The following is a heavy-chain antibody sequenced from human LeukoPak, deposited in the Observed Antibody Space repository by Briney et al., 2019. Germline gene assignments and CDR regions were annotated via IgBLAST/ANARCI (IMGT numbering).Heavy chain of an antibody. D-gene: IGHD6-13*01. CDR3: TAVHGIAAAGTGY. J-gene: IGHJ4*02. Sequence: GGSLRLSCAASGFTFSNVWMSCVRQAPGKGLEWVGRIKSKTDGGTTDYAAPVKGRFTISRDDSKNTLYLQMNSLKTEDTAVYYCTAVHGIAAAGTGYWGQGTLVTVSS. CDR2: IKSKTDGGTT. V-gene: IGHV3-15*01. CDR1: GFTFSNVW.